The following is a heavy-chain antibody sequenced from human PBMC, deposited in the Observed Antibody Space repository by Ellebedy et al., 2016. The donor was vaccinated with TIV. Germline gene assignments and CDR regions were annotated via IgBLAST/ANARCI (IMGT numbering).Heavy chain of an antibody. J-gene: IGHJ6*02. V-gene: IGHV1-3*01. D-gene: IGHD4-17*01. CDR1: GYTFTSYA. CDR3: ARATVTRYYYYYYGMDV. CDR2: INAGNGNT. Sequence: AASVKVSCKASGYTFTSYAMHWVRQAPGQRLEWMGWINAGNGNTKYSQKFQGRVTITRDTSASTAYMELRSLRSEDTAVYYCARATVTRYYYYYYGMDVWGQGTTVTVSS.